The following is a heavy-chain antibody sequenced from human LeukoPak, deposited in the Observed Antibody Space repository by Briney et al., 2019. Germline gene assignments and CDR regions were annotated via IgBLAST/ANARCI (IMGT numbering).Heavy chain of an antibody. CDR2: IYYSGTT. V-gene: IGHV4-61*01. Sequence: SETLSLTCTVSGGSFSSGSYYWSWIRQPPGKELEWIAYIYYSGTTNYNPSVKSRVTISRDTSKNRFSLQVSSVTAADTAVYYCARVNYYYYGMDVWGQGTTVTVSS. J-gene: IGHJ6*02. CDR3: ARVNYYYYGMDV. CDR1: GGSFSSGSYY.